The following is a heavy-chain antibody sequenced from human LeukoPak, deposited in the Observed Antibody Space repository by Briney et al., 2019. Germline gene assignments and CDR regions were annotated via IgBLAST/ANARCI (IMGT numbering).Heavy chain of an antibody. Sequence: WVSLRLSCAASGVTVRSNYMNWVRQAPGKGLEWVALLFSGNSTYYADSVKGRFTISRDNSKNTLFLQMNSLRVEDTAVYYCAREGPGGFDIWGQGTMVTVST. J-gene: IGHJ3*02. D-gene: IGHD3-16*01. V-gene: IGHV3-53*01. CDR3: AREGPGGFDI. CDR1: GVTVRSNY. CDR2: LFSGNST.